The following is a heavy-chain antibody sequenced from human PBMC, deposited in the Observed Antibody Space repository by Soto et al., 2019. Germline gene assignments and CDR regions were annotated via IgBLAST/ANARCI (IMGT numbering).Heavy chain of an antibody. Sequence: SETLSLTCAVYGGSFSGYYWSWIRQPPGKGLEWIGEINHSGSTNYNPSLKSRVTISVDTSKNQFSLKLSSVTAADTAVYYCARVDYGWYAFDIWGQGTMVTVSS. CDR1: GGSFSGYY. V-gene: IGHV4-34*01. D-gene: IGHD4-17*01. CDR3: ARVDYGWYAFDI. CDR2: INHSGST. J-gene: IGHJ3*02.